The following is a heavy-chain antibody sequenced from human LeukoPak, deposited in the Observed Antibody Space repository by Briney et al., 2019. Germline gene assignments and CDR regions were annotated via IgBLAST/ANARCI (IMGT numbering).Heavy chain of an antibody. Sequence: SVEVSCKASGGTFSSYAISWVRQAPGQGLEWMGGIIPIFGTANYAQKFQGRATITADKSTSTAYMELSSLRSEDTAVYYCARAMVRGVIKKFDWFDPWGQGTLVTVSS. CDR2: IIPIFGTA. CDR3: ARAMVRGVIKKFDWFDP. J-gene: IGHJ5*02. D-gene: IGHD3-10*01. V-gene: IGHV1-69*06. CDR1: GGTFSSYA.